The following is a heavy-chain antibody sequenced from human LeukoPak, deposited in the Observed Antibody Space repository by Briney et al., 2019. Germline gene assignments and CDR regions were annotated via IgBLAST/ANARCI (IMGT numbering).Heavy chain of an antibody. D-gene: IGHD3-3*01. Sequence: GASVKVSCKASGYTFTSYGISWVRQAPGQGLEGMGWISAYNGNTNYAQKLQGRVTITTDTSTSTAYMELRSLRSDDTAVYYCARGYRATIFGVVPLVDYWGQGTLVTVSS. CDR2: ISAYNGNT. CDR1: GYTFTSYG. J-gene: IGHJ4*02. CDR3: ARGYRATIFGVVPLVDY. V-gene: IGHV1-18*01.